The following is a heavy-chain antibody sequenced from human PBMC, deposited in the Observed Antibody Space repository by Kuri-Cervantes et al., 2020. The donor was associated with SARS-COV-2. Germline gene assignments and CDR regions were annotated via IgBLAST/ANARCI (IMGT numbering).Heavy chain of an antibody. CDR2: IYYSGST. D-gene: IGHD2-15*01. CDR3: AIICGGSCYSIRDY. J-gene: IGHJ4*02. CDR1: GGSISSHY. Sequence: GSLRLSCTVSGGSISSHYWGWIRQPPGKGLEWIGSIYYSGSTYYNPSLKSRVTISVDTSKNQFSLKLSSVTAADTAVYYCAIICGGSCYSIRDYWGQGTLVTVSS. V-gene: IGHV4-39*01.